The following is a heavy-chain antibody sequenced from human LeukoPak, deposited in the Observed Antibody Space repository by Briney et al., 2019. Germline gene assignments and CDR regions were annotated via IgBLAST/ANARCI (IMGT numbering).Heavy chain of an antibody. D-gene: IGHD4-17*01. CDR1: GFTFSGYP. Sequence: GGSLRLSCAASGFTFSGYPIHWVRQAPGKGLEWVAVISYDGSNKYYADSVKGRLTISRDSSKNTLYLQMNSLRAEDTAVYYCASEAAITVTYYFDYWGQGTLVTVSS. V-gene: IGHV3-30-3*01. J-gene: IGHJ4*02. CDR3: ASEAAITVTYYFDY. CDR2: ISYDGSNK.